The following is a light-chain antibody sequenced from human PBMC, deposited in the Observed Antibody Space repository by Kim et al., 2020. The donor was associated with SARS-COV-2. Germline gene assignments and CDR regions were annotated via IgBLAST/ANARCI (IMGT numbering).Light chain of an antibody. J-gene: IGLJ3*02. V-gene: IGLV3-25*03. CDR3: QSADSSGTYWV. Sequence: SYELTQPPSVSVSPGQTARITCSGDALPKQYAYWYQQKPGQAPVLVIYKDSERPSGIPERFSGSSSGTTVTLTISGVQAEDEADYYCQSADSSGTYWVFGGGTQLPVL. CDR1: ALPKQY. CDR2: KDS.